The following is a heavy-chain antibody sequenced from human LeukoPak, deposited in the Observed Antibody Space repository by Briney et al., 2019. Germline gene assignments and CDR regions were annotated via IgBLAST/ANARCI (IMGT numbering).Heavy chain of an antibody. CDR1: GGSINSYY. D-gene: IGHD4-11*01. J-gene: IGHJ4*01. V-gene: IGHV4-4*09. CDR3: ARTTTTFDD. Sequence: SETLSLTCTVSGGSINSYYWSWIRQPPGKGLEWIGYVSDTGSTNYNPSLKSRVTISVDTSKNQFYLKLASVTAADTAVYYCARTTTTFDDWGHGTLVTVSS. CDR2: VSDTGST.